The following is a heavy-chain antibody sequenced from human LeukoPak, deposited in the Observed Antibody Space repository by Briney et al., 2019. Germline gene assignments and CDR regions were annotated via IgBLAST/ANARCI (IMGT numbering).Heavy chain of an antibody. Sequence: PGGSLRLSCAASGFTFSNAWMTWFRQAPGKGLEWVADINQDGTGKRYVSSVKGRSTISGDSAKNSLSLQMNSLRADDAAVYFCARASSKQLAGYLPDGFDIWGQGTMVTVSS. CDR3: ARASSKQLAGYLPDGFDI. J-gene: IGHJ3*02. CDR1: GFTFSNAW. D-gene: IGHD3-9*01. V-gene: IGHV3-7*02. CDR2: INQDGTGK.